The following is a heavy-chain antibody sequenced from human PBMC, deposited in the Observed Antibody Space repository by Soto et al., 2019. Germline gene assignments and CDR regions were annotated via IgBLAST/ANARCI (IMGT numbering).Heavy chain of an antibody. CDR1: GYTFTSYD. CDR2: MNPNSGNT. V-gene: IGHV1-8*01. Sequence: ASVKVSCKASGYTFTSYDINWVRQATGQGLEWMGWMNPNSGNTGYAQKFQGRVTMTRNTSISKAYMELSSLRSEDTAVYYCARAPYYDILTGYQAYYYYYMDVWGKGTTVTVSS. CDR3: ARAPYYDILTGYQAYYYYYMDV. J-gene: IGHJ6*03. D-gene: IGHD3-9*01.